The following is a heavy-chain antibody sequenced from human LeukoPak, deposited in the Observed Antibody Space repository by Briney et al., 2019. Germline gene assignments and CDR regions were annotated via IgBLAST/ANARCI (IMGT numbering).Heavy chain of an antibody. CDR2: IYYSGST. CDR3: ARTSIATRHFDY. CDR1: GDSISSDTYC. D-gene: IGHD6-6*01. J-gene: IGHJ4*02. V-gene: IGHV4-31*03. Sequence: SQTLSLTCTVSGDSISSDTYCWSWIRQHPGKDLEWIGYIYYSGSTYYNPSLKSRITISVDTSKNQFSLKLSSVTAADTAVYYCARTSIATRHFDYWGQGTLVTVSS.